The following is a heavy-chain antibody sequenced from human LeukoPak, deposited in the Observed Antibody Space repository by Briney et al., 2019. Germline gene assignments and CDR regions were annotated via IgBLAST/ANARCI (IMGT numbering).Heavy chain of an antibody. J-gene: IGHJ4*02. Sequence: ASVKVSCKASGYTFTGYCISWVRLAPGQGLEWMGWINPNSGGTNYAQKFQGRVTMTRDTSTSTAYMELSRLRSDDTAVYYCARDRGWDFDYWGQGTLVTVSS. V-gene: IGHV1-2*02. D-gene: IGHD1-26*01. CDR1: GYTFTGYC. CDR2: INPNSGGT. CDR3: ARDRGWDFDY.